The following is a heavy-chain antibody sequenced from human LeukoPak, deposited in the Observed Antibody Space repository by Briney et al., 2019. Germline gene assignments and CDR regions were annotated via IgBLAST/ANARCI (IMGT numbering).Heavy chain of an antibody. J-gene: IGHJ4*02. V-gene: IGHV4-38-2*02. CDR3: AREADFWSGCYQFDY. Sequence: PSETLSLTCTVSGYSISSGYYWGWIRQPPGKGLEWIGSIHHSGSTYYNPSLKSRVTISVDTSKNQFSLKLSSVTAADTAVYYCAREADFWSGCYQFDYWGQGTLVTVSS. CDR2: IHHSGST. D-gene: IGHD3-3*01. CDR1: GYSISSGYY.